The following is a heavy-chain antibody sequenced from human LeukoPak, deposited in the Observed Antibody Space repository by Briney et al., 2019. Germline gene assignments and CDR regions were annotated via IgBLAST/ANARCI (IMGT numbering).Heavy chain of an antibody. CDR3: AKYSDTAEYVVWFGERYAFDI. V-gene: IGHV3-30*18. CDR1: GFTFSSYG. CDR2: ISYDGSNK. D-gene: IGHD3-10*01. J-gene: IGHJ3*02. Sequence: GRSLRLSCAASGFTFSSYGMHWVRQAPGKGLEWVAVISYDGSNKYYADSVKGRFTISRDNSKNTLYLQMNSLRAEDTAVYYCAKYSDTAEYVVWFGERYAFDIWGQGTMVTVSS.